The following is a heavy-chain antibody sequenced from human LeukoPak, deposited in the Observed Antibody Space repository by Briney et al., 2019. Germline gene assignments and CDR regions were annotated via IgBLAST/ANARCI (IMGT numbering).Heavy chain of an antibody. Sequence: GGSLRLSCAASGFTFSSYAMSWVRQAPGKGLEWVAVISYDGSNKYYADSVKGRFTISRDNSKNTLYLQMNSLRAEDTAVYYCAKDYDSSGYPDYWGQGTLVTVSS. CDR3: AKDYDSSGYPDY. J-gene: IGHJ4*02. CDR2: ISYDGSNK. D-gene: IGHD3-22*01. V-gene: IGHV3-30*18. CDR1: GFTFSSYA.